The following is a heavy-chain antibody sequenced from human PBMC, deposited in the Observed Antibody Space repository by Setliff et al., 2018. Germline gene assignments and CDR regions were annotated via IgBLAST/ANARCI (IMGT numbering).Heavy chain of an antibody. CDR1: GITFKNAW. CDR2: IKSKGEAETA. Sequence: ASGITFKNAWMTWVRQAPGKGLEWVGRIKSKGEAETANYGVPVKGRFTISRDDSTNTIYLQMNRLKIEDTGFYYCTTGPRDSRDYMNWLDPWGPGTLVTVSS. J-gene: IGHJ5*02. D-gene: IGHD4-17*01. V-gene: IGHV3-15*01. CDR3: TTGPRDSRDYMNWLDP.